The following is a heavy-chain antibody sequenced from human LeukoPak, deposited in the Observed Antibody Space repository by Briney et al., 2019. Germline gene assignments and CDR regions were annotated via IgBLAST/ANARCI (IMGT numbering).Heavy chain of an antibody. Sequence: GGSLRLSCVTSGFTFSSYWMSWVRQAPGKGLEWVASINEDGSQKNYVDSMKGRLTISRDNAKNSVYLQMDSLRVDDTAVYYCARPSSYSSAWGSDHWGQGTLVTVRS. V-gene: IGHV3-7*01. J-gene: IGHJ4*02. CDR2: INEDGSQK. D-gene: IGHD6-19*01. CDR3: ARPSSYSSAWGSDH. CDR1: GFTFSSYW.